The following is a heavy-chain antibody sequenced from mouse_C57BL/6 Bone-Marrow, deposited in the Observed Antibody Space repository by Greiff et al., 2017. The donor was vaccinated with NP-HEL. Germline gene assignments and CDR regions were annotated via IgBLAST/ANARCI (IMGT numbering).Heavy chain of an antibody. CDR2: IDPNSGGT. V-gene: IGHV1-72*01. D-gene: IGHD1-1*01. CDR1: GYTFTSYW. J-gene: IGHJ4*01. Sequence: VQLQQSGAELVKPGASVKLSCKASGYTFTSYWMHWVKQRPGRGLEWIGRIDPNSGGTKYNEKFKSKATLTVDKPSSTAYMQLSSLTSEDSAVYYCARSGTTVVAHYYAMDYWGQGTSVTVSS. CDR3: ARSGTTVVAHYYAMDY.